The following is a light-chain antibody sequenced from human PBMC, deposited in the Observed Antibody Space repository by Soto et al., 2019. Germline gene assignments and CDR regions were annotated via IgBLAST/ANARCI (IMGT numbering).Light chain of an antibody. Sequence: EIVLTQSPGTLSLSPGERATLSCRASQSVSNSFLAWYQQKPGQAPRLLIYGASSRVTGIPDRFSGSGSGSDFTLTISRLEPEDFAVYYCQHYGSSPLTFGGGTNVDI. CDR1: QSVSNSF. CDR3: QHYGSSPLT. J-gene: IGKJ4*01. CDR2: GAS. V-gene: IGKV3-20*01.